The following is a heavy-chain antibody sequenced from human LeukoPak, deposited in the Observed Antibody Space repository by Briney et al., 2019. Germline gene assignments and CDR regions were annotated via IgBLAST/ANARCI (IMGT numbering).Heavy chain of an antibody. CDR1: GGSISSSSYY. V-gene: IGHV4-39*01. CDR3: ARPLYSSSWYGWFDP. Sequence: PSETLSLTCTVSGGSISSSSYYWGWIRQPPGKGLEWIGSIYYSGSTYYNPSLKSRVTISVDTSKNQFSLKLSSVTAADTAVYYCARPLYSSSWYGWFDPWGQGTLVTVSS. CDR2: IYYSGST. J-gene: IGHJ5*02. D-gene: IGHD6-13*01.